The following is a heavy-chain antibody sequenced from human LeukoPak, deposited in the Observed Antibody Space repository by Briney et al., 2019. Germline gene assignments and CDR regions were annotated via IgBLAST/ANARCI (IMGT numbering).Heavy chain of an antibody. Sequence: SETLSLTCTVSGGSISSSSYYWGWIRQPPGKGLEWIGSIYYSGITHYNPSLRSRVTISVDTSKNQFSLKLSSVTAADTAVYYCARQIRRQLTTVTTFFDYWGQGTLVTVSS. J-gene: IGHJ4*02. V-gene: IGHV4-39*01. D-gene: IGHD4-17*01. CDR2: IYYSGIT. CDR1: GGSISSSSYY. CDR3: ARQIRRQLTTVTTFFDY.